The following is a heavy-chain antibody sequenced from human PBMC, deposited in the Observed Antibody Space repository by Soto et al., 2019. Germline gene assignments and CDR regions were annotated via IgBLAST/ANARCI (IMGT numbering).Heavy chain of an antibody. D-gene: IGHD2-2*01. CDR2: SNHSGST. V-gene: IGHV4-34*01. Sequence: SETLSLTCAVYGGSFSGYYWSWIRQPPGKGLEWIGESNHSGSTNYNPSLKSRVTISVDTSKNQFSLKLSSVTAADTAVYYCARARVYCSSTSCYHGYYYYYGMDVWGQGTTVTVSS. J-gene: IGHJ6*02. CDR1: GGSFSGYY. CDR3: ARARVYCSSTSCYHGYYYYYGMDV.